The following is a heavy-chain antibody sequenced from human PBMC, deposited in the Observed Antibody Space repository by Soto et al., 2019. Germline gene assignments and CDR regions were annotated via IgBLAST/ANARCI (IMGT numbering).Heavy chain of an antibody. D-gene: IGHD2-8*01. CDR3: ARLSKLYAVHFDL. CDR2: TTRSGTAI. CDR1: GFTFSDYY. Sequence: GGSLRLSCGVSGFTFSDYYMTWIRQAPGKALEWISYTTRSGTAIYYADSVRGRFTISRDNTKESLYLQMNSLRAEDTAVYYCARLSKLYAVHFDLWGQGTLVPVSS. V-gene: IGHV3-11*01. J-gene: IGHJ4*02.